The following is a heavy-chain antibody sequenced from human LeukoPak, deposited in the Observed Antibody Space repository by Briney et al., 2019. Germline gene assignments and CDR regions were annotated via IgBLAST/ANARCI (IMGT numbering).Heavy chain of an antibody. CDR3: ARSAPSGSQAAFDI. CDR1: GFTFSSYS. D-gene: IGHD1-26*01. Sequence: GGSLRLSCAASGFTFSSYSMNWVRQAPGKGLEWVSSISSSSSYIYYADSVKGRFTISRDNAKNSLYLQMNSLRAEDTAVYYCARSAPSGSQAAFDIWGQGTMVTVSS. V-gene: IGHV3-21*01. CDR2: ISSSSSYI. J-gene: IGHJ3*02.